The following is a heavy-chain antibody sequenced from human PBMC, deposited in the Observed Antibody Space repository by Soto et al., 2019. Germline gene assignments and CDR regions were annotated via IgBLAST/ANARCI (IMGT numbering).Heavy chain of an antibody. V-gene: IGHV3-23*01. CDR1: GFTFSSHA. CDR3: ARDLWGYLH. CDR2: ISAGSEGA. Sequence: EVQLLESGGGLVQPGGALRLSCAASGFTFSSHAMSWVRQAPGKGLEWISSISAGSEGAYYADSVRGRFTISRDNSNTTLFLQMTSLRAEDTAVYYCARDLWGYLHWGQGTVVTVSS. J-gene: IGHJ4*02. D-gene: IGHD2-21*01.